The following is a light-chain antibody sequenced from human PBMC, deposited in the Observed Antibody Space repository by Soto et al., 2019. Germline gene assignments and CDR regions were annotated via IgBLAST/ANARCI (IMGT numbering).Light chain of an antibody. CDR3: CAYAGRI. J-gene: IGLJ2*01. CDR2: EGS. Sequence: QSALTQPASVSGSPGQSITISCTGTSSDVGTYNLVSWYQQHPGKAPKLMIYEGSKRTSGVSNRFSGSKSGNTASPTIPGRQAWDEADYYCCAYAGRIFGGGTKLTVL. CDR1: SSDVGTYNL. V-gene: IGLV2-23*01.